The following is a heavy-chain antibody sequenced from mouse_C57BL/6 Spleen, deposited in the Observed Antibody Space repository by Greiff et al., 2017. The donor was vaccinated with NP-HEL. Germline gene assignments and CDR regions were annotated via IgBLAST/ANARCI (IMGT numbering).Heavy chain of an antibody. V-gene: IGHV1-82*01. D-gene: IGHD2-4*01. Sequence: VQLQQSGPELVKPEASVKISCKASGYAFSSSWMNWVKQRPGKGLEWIGRIYPGDGDTNYNGKFKGKATLTAAKSSSTAYMQLSSLTSEDSAVDCCARRGYDYDAWFAYWGQGTLVTVSA. CDR2: IYPGDGDT. CDR1: GYAFSSSW. CDR3: ARRGYDYDAWFAY. J-gene: IGHJ3*01.